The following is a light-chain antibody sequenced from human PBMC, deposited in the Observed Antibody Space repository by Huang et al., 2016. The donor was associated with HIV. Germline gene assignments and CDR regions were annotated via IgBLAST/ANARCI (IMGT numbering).Light chain of an antibody. CDR1: QSVSTN. J-gene: IGKJ4*01. CDR2: GST. Sequence: IVMTQTPATLPVSPGGRATLSCRASQSVSTNLGWYQQKPGQTPRLIIYGSTTRATGVPARFSGSGSGTDFTLTINSLQSEDFGIYYCQQYNNWHLTFGGGTKV. V-gene: IGKV3-15*01. CDR3: QQYNNWHLT.